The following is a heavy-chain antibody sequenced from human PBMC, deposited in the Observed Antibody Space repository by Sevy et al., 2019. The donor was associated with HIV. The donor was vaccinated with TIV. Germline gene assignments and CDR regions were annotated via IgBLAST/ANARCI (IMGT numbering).Heavy chain of an antibody. Sequence: GGSLRLSCAASGFTFSSYSMNWVRQAPGKGLEWVSYISSSSSTIYYADSVKGRFTISRDNAKNSLYLQMNSLRDEDTAVYYWAGEAYTPRYCRGGSCYSYMDVWGKGTTVTVSS. D-gene: IGHD2-15*01. CDR3: AGEAYTPRYCRGGSCYSYMDV. CDR2: ISSSSSTI. J-gene: IGHJ6*03. V-gene: IGHV3-48*02. CDR1: GFTFSSYS.